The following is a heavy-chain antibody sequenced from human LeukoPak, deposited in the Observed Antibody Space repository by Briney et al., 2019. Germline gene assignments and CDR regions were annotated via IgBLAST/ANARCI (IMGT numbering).Heavy chain of an antibody. CDR3: ARGLYGDYDPPVY. CDR1: GGTFSFYA. V-gene: IGHV1-69*04. J-gene: IGHJ4*02. D-gene: IGHD4-17*01. Sequence: SVKVSCKASGGTFSFYAMNWVRQAPGQGLEWVGRIIPVLDIVTYAQRFQGRVTITADESTSTAYMELSSLRSEDTAVYYCARGLYGDYDPPVYWGQGTLVTVSS. CDR2: IIPVLDIV.